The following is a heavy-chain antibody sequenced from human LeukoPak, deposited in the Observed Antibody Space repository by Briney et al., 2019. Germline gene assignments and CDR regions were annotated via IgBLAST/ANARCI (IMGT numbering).Heavy chain of an antibody. CDR1: GFTFSRYS. V-gene: IGHV3-30*09. D-gene: IGHD1-14*01. J-gene: IGHJ3*02. CDR3: ARDGITGRSDAFDI. Sequence: GGALRLSCGASGFTFSRYSMQWGRQAPGEGVERGAIISYDAGYKYYADSVKGRFAISRDNSNNTLYLQMDSLRAEDTAVYYCARDGITGRSDAFDIWGQGTMVTVSS. CDR2: ISYDAGYK.